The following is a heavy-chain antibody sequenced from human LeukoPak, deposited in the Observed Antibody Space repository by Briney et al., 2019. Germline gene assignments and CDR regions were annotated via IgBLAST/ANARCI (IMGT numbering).Heavy chain of an antibody. CDR3: ARIDYGDYDFLGRLRFDP. Sequence: SETLSLTCTVSGGSISGDYWSWVRQPPGKGLEWIGYIYHTGSTNYNPSLKSRVTISVDTSKSQFSPELTSVTAADTAVYYCARIDYGDYDFLGRLRFDPWGQGTLVTVSS. CDR1: GGSISGDY. CDR2: IYHTGST. V-gene: IGHV4-59*08. J-gene: IGHJ5*02. D-gene: IGHD4-17*01.